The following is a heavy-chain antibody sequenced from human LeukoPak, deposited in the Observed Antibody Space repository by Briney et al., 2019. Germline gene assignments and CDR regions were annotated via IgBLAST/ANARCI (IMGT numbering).Heavy chain of an antibody. CDR2: IIPIFGTA. V-gene: IGHV1-69*05. CDR3: ARARIAAAQRNWFDP. D-gene: IGHD6-13*01. J-gene: IGHJ5*02. Sequence: SVKVSCKASGGTFSSYAISWVRQAPGQGREWMGGIIPIFGTANYAQKFQGRVKITTDESTSTDYMEMSSLISEDTAVYYCARARIAAAQRNWFDPWGQGTLVTVSS. CDR1: GGTFSSYA.